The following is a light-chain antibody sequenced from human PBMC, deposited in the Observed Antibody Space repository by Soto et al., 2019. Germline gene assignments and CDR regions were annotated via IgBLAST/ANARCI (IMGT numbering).Light chain of an antibody. CDR1: STNIGTNY. Sequence: QSVLTQPPSASGTPGQRVTISCTGSSTNIGTNYVYWYQHLPGTAPKLLIYRNNQRPSGVPDRFSGSKSGTSASLAISGLRAEDEADYYCATLDANPSGLFGGGTKLTVL. CDR2: RNN. J-gene: IGLJ3*02. CDR3: ATLDANPSGL. V-gene: IGLV1-47*01.